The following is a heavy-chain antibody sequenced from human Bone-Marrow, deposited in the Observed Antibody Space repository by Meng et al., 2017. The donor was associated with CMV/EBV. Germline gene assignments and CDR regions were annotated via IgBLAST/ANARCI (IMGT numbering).Heavy chain of an antibody. CDR1: GFIFDDYS. CDR2: IYSGGST. D-gene: IGHD1-7*01. J-gene: IGHJ4*02. CDR3: ARGNYRYYFDY. V-gene: IGHV3-53*01. Sequence: LSLTCAASGFIFDDYSMSWVRQVPGKGLEWVSVIYSGGSTYYADSVKGRFTISRDNSKNTLYLQMNSLRAEDTAVYYCARGNYRYYFDYWGQGTLVTVSS.